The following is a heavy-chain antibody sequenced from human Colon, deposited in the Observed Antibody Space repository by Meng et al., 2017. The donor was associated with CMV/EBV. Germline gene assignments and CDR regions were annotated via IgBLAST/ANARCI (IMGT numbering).Heavy chain of an antibody. CDR3: ARDSGSFTSADY. D-gene: IGHD1-26*01. CDR1: GFTFSNYW. CDR2: IKEDGSEK. V-gene: IGHV3-7*01. J-gene: IGHJ4*02. Sequence: GESLKISCAASGFTFSNYWMTWLRQAPGRGLELVAHIKEDGSEKYFVGSVKGRFTISRDNAKNSLYLQMNSLRAEDTAVYYCARDSGSFTSADYWGQGTLVTVSS.